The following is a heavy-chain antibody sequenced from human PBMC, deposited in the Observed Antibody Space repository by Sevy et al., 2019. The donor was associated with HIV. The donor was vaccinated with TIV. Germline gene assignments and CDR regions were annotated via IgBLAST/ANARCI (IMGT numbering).Heavy chain of an antibody. Sequence: GGSLRLSCAASGFTFSSYSMNWVRQAPGKGLEWVSSISSSSSYIYYADSVKGRFTISRDNAKNSLYLKMNSLRAEDTAVYYCARDGDIVVVTSGYYYGMDVWGQGTTVTVSS. CDR1: GFTFSSYS. CDR2: ISSSSSYI. D-gene: IGHD2-15*01. J-gene: IGHJ6*02. V-gene: IGHV3-21*01. CDR3: ARDGDIVVVTSGYYYGMDV.